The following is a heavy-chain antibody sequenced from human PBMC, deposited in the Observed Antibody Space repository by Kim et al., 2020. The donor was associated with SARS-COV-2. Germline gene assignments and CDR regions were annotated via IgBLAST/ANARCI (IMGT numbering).Heavy chain of an antibody. CDR3: ARDSDYYDSSGSLTP. Sequence: QKFQGRVTMTRDTSTSTVYMELSSLRSEDTAVYYCARDSDYYDSSGSLTPWGQGTLVTVSS. D-gene: IGHD3-22*01. J-gene: IGHJ4*02. V-gene: IGHV1-46*01.